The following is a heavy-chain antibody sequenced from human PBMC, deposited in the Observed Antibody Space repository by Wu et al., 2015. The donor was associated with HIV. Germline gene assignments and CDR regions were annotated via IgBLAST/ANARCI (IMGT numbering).Heavy chain of an antibody. CDR3: ARGHYYDTSSSPMY. V-gene: IGHV1-18*04. J-gene: IGHJ4*02. CDR2: ISAQNGNT. Sequence: QVQLVQSGAEVKRPGASVKVSCEASGNTLTGHYIHWVRQAPGQGPEWMGWISAQNGNTKSAQKFQGRVFLTTETSSNTAYMELRSLRSDDTAVYFCARGHYYDTSSSPMYWGPGTRVTVSS. D-gene: IGHD3-22*01. CDR1: GNTLTGHY.